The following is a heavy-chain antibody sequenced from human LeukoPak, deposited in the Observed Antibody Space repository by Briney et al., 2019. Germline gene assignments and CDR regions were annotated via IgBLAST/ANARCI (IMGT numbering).Heavy chain of an antibody. D-gene: IGHD3-22*01. CDR1: GGSLSSYY. CDR3: ARVTNYYDTRGYPDY. J-gene: IGHJ4*02. CDR2: IYYSGST. V-gene: IGHV4-59*01. Sequence: SETLSLTCTVSGGSLSSYYWSWIRQPPGKGLEWIGYIYYSGSTNYNPSLKSRVTISEDTSKNQISLKLTSVTAADTAVYYCARVTNYYDTRGYPDYWGQGTLVTVSS.